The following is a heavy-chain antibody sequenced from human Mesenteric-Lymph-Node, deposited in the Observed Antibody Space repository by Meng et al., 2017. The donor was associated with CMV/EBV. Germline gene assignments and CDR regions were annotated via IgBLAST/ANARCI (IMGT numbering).Heavy chain of an antibody. V-gene: IGHV4-31*11. CDR3: ARVGFCSAGSCYLNYYGMDV. CDR2: IYYLGNT. D-gene: IGHD2-15*01. J-gene: IGHJ6*02. Sequence: SETLSLTCVVSGGSINSGGHYWSWIRQNPGKGLEWIGYIYYLGNTDHNPSLKSRVTISIDTSKNQFSLKLNSVTAADTAMYYCARVGFCSAGSCYLNYYGMDVWGQGTTVTVSS. CDR1: GGSINSGGHY.